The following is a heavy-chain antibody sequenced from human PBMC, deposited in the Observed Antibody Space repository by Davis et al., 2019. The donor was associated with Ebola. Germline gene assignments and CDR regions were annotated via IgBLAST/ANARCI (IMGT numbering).Heavy chain of an antibody. J-gene: IGHJ6*02. CDR2: IHPSDSDT. CDR1: GYSFTSYW. Sequence: GESLKISCKGSGYSFTSYWIGWVRQMPGKGLEWMGIIHPSDSDTRYSPSFQGLVTISADRATSTAYLRWSSLKASDTAMYYCARLAMVRGVLMRHTPNYYYYAMDVWGQGTTVTVSS. V-gene: IGHV5-51*01. CDR3: ARLAMVRGVLMRHTPNYYYYAMDV. D-gene: IGHD3-10*01.